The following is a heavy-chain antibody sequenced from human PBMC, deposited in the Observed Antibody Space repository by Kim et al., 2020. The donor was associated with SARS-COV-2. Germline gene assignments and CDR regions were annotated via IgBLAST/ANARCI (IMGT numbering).Heavy chain of an antibody. D-gene: IGHD3-22*01. CDR1: GYTFTSYY. Sequence: ASVKVSCKASGYTFTSYYMHWVRQAPGQGLEWMGIINPSGGSTSYAQKFQGRVTMTRDTSTSTVYMELSSLRSEDTAVYYCARDYQYYYDSSGYSNWFDPWGQENPGHRLL. V-gene: IGHV1-46*01. J-gene: IGHJ5*02. CDR3: ARDYQYYYDSSGYSNWFDP. CDR2: INPSGGST.